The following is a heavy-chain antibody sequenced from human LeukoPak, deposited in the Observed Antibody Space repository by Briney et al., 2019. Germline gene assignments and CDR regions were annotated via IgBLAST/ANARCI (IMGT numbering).Heavy chain of an antibody. CDR1: GFTFDDYG. D-gene: IGHD3-22*01. Sequence: PGGSMRLSCAASGFTFDDYGMSWVRQAPGKGLEWVAGINWNGGNTGYADSLKGRITISRDNAKNSLYLQVNSLRAEDTAFYYCARAGLVYYYDTSGYFSDAFDIWGQGTMVTVSS. CDR3: ARAGLVYYYDTSGYFSDAFDI. V-gene: IGHV3-20*04. CDR2: INWNGGNT. J-gene: IGHJ3*02.